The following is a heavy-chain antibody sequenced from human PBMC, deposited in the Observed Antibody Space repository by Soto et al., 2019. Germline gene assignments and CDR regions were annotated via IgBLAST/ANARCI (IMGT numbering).Heavy chain of an antibody. CDR2: IYWDDDK. CDR1: FFSLDTSGVG. Sequence: QITLKESGPTVVKPTQTLTLTCTFSFFSLDTSGVGVGWIRQPPGKALEWLALIYWDDDKRYNPSLKSRLTISKDTSKKQVGLTMTNMDPVDTATYYCARRPREDSGYLLGGYFDYWGQGTLVTVSS. V-gene: IGHV2-5*02. CDR3: ARRPREDSGYLLGGYFDY. D-gene: IGHD5-12*01. J-gene: IGHJ4*02.